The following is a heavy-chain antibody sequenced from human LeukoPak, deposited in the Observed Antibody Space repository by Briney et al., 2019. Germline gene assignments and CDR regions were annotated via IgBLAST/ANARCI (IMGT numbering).Heavy chain of an antibody. CDR3: ASQDSNNAFEI. Sequence: PGGSLRLSCAASGFSFGNSWMAWVRQAPGKGLEWVANIKKDGSEKIYGDSVKGRLTISRDNAKSSLFLQMNSLRPEDTAVYYCASQDSNNAFEIWGQGTKVTVSS. CDR1: GFSFGNSW. D-gene: IGHD3-22*01. J-gene: IGHJ3*02. CDR2: IKKDGSEK. V-gene: IGHV3-7*01.